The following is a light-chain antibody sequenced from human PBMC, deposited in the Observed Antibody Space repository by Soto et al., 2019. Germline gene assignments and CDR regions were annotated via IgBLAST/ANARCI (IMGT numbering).Light chain of an antibody. Sequence: DIQMTHSPSTLSASVVDRVTITFRASQSISSWLAWYQQKPGKAPKVLIYDASSLESGVPSRFSGSGSGTEFTLTISSLQPDDFATYYCQQYNSYSTFGQGTKVDI. CDR1: QSISSW. J-gene: IGKJ1*01. CDR2: DAS. V-gene: IGKV1-5*01. CDR3: QQYNSYST.